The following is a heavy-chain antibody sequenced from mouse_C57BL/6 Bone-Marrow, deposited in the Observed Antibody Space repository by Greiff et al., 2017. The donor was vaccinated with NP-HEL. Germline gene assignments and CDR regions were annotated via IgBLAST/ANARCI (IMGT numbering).Heavy chain of an antibody. J-gene: IGHJ3*01. Sequence: VQLQQPGAELVMPGASVKLSCKASGYTFTSYWMHWVKQRPGQGLEWIGEIDPSDSYTNYNQKFKGKSTLTVDKSSSTAYMQLRSLTSEDSAVYYCARDGYYVGFAYWGQGTLVTVSA. D-gene: IGHD2-3*01. CDR2: IDPSDSYT. CDR3: ARDGYYVGFAY. CDR1: GYTFTSYW. V-gene: IGHV1-69*01.